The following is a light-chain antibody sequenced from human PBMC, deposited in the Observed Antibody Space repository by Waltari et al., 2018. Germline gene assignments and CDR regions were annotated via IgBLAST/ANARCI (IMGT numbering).Light chain of an antibody. Sequence: QSALTQPPSASGSPGQSVTISCTGTSSDVGGFNLVSWFQQRPGKAPKVMIYEVSKRPSGVPDRFSGSKSGNTASLIVSGLQAEDEADYYCSSYAGSKFWVFGGGTKLTVL. CDR2: EVS. V-gene: IGLV2-8*01. CDR3: SSYAGSKFWV. J-gene: IGLJ3*02. CDR1: SSDVGGFNL.